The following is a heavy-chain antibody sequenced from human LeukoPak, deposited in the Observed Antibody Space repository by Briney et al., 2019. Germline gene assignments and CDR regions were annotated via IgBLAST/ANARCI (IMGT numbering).Heavy chain of an antibody. CDR3: AKDRLNDFWSVPDF. CDR1: GFTFSSYW. CDR2: INSDGSST. J-gene: IGHJ4*02. Sequence: GGSLRLSCAASGFTFSSYWMHWVRQAPGKGLVWVSRINSDGSSTSYADSVKGRFTISRDNSKNTLYLQMNSLRAEDTAIYYCAKDRLNDFWSVPDFWGQGTLVTVSS. V-gene: IGHV3-74*01. D-gene: IGHD3-3*01.